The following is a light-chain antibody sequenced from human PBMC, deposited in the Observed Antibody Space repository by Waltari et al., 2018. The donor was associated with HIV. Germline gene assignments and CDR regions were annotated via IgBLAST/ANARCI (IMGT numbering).Light chain of an antibody. CDR2: EVL. CDR3: SSYGGNSNVI. Sequence: QSALTQPPSASGSPGQSVTISCTRTSSDIGYYAYLSWYQHQPGEAPKLLIYEVLNRPSGVPHRFSGSKSGNTASLTVSGLQAEDEADYYCSSYGGNSNVIFGGGTKLTVL. J-gene: IGLJ2*01. CDR1: SSDIGYYAY. V-gene: IGLV2-8*01.